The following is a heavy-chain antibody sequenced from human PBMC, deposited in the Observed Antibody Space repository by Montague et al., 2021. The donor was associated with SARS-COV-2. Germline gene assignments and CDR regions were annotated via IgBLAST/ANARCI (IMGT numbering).Heavy chain of an antibody. V-gene: IGHV3-21*01. CDR2: ISSSSSYI. CDR1: GFTFSSYS. CDR3: ARAYSGSYYPNFGY. D-gene: IGHD1-26*01. Sequence: SLRLSCAASGFTFSSYSMNWVRQAPGKGLEWVSSISSSSSYIYYADSVKGRFTISRDNAKNSLYLQMNSLRAEDTAVYYCARAYSGSYYPNFGYWGQGTLVTVSS. J-gene: IGHJ4*02.